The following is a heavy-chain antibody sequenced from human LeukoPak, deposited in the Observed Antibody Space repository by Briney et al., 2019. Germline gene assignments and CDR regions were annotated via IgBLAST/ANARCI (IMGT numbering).Heavy chain of an antibody. V-gene: IGHV3-21*01. CDR2: ISSSSSYI. CDR1: GFTFSSYS. Sequence: GGSLRLSCAASGFTFSSYSMNWVRQAPGKGLEWVSSISSSSSYIYYADSVKGRFTISRDNAKNSLYLQMNSLRAEDTAVYYCARALLGYCSSTGCLGTFDPWGQGTLVTVSS. CDR3: ARALLGYCSSTGCLGTFDP. J-gene: IGHJ5*02. D-gene: IGHD2-2*01.